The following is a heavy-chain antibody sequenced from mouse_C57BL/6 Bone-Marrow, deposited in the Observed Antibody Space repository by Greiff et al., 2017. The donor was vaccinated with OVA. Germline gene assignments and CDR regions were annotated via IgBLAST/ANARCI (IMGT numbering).Heavy chain of an antibody. D-gene: IGHD2-4*01. CDR2: IYPGGGYT. CDR1: GYTFTNYW. V-gene: IGHV1-63*01. J-gene: IGHJ3*01. CDR3: ARPGDYAPFAY. Sequence: QVHVKQSGAELVRPGTSVKMSCKASGYTFTNYWIGWAKQRPGHGLEWIGDIYPGGGYTNYNEKFKGKATLTADKSSSTAYMQFSSLTSEDSAIYYCARPGDYAPFAYWGQGTLVTVSA.